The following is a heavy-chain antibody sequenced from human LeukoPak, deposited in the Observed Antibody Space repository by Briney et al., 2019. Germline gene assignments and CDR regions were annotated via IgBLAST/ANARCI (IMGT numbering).Heavy chain of an antibody. D-gene: IGHD2-2*01. Sequence: SETLSLTCTVSVGSISSGSYYWSWIRQPAGKGLEWIGRIYTSGSTNYNPSLKSRVTISVDTSKNQFSLKLSSVTAADTAVYYCARSEVVPAYYYGMDAWGQGTTVTVSS. J-gene: IGHJ6*02. CDR3: ARSEVVPAYYYGMDA. V-gene: IGHV4-61*02. CDR2: IYTSGST. CDR1: VGSISSGSYY.